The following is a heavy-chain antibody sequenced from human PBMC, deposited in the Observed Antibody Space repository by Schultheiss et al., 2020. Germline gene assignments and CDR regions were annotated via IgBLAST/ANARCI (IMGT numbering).Heavy chain of an antibody. Sequence: SETLSLTCAVYGGSFSGYYWSWIRQPPGKGLEWIGEINHSGSTNYNPSLKSRVTISIDTSKNQFSLKLSSVTAADTAVYYCARERDSYAHFDYWGQGTLVTVSS. D-gene: IGHD5-18*01. CDR3: ARERDSYAHFDY. CDR1: GGSFSGYY. CDR2: INHSGST. V-gene: IGHV4-34*01. J-gene: IGHJ4*02.